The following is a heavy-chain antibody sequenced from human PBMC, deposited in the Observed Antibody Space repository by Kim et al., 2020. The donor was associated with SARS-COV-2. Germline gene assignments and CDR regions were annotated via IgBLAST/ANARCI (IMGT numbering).Heavy chain of an antibody. V-gene: IGHV3-11*01. CDR3: ARDRQYYDFWSGPSPADI. J-gene: IGHJ3*02. D-gene: IGHD3-3*01. Sequence: KGRFTISRDNAKNSLYLQMNSLRAEDTAVYYCARDRQYYDFWSGPSPADIWGQGTMVTVSS.